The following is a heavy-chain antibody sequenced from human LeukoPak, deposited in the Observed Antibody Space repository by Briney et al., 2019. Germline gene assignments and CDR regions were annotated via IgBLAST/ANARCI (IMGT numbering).Heavy chain of an antibody. J-gene: IGHJ4*02. D-gene: IGHD1-1*01. CDR3: AKEGTGIHFDY. CDR2: IKYDESEK. V-gene: IGHV3-7*01. CDR1: GFTFINYW. Sequence: GGSLRLSCAASGFTFINYWMTWVRQAPGKGLEWVANIKYDESEKYYVDSVKGRFTISRDNSKNTLYLQMNSLRAEDTAVYYCAKEGTGIHFDYWGQGTLVTVSS.